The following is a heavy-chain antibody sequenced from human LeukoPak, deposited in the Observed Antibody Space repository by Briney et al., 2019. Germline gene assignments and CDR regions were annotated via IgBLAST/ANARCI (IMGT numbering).Heavy chain of an antibody. D-gene: IGHD5/OR15-5a*01. CDR1: GGSIRSSYYY. CDR2: IYDSGST. V-gene: IGHV4-39*01. J-gene: IGHJ4*02. CDR3: ARVYDYGLDY. Sequence: PSETLSLTCTVSGGSIRSSYYYWGWIRQPPGKGLEWIGSIYDSGSTYYNPSLKSRVTISVDTSKNQFSLKLNSVTAADTAVYYCARVYDYGLDYWGQGTLVTVSS.